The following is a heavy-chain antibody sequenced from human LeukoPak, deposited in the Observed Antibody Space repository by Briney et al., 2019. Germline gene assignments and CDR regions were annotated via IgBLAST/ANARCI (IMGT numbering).Heavy chain of an antibody. CDR1: GGSFSGYY. V-gene: IGHV4-34*01. CDR2: INHSGST. Sequence: SETLSLTCAVYGGSFSGYYWSWIRQPPGKGLEWIGEINHSGSTNYNPSLKSRVTISVDTSKNQFSLKLSSVTAADTAVYYCAARGGSYYYGSGILRGFDYWGQGTLVTVSS. CDR3: AARGGSYYYGSGILRGFDY. D-gene: IGHD3-10*01. J-gene: IGHJ4*02.